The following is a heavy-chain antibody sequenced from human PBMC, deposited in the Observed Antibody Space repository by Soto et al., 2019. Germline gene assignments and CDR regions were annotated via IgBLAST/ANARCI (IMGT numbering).Heavy chain of an antibody. Sequence: PRGSLRLSCAASGFTFRDYAMHWVRQAPGKGLEWVSGISWNSGSIGYADSVKGRFTISRDNAKNSLYLQMNSLRAEDTALYYCAKDSYDFGDSWGQGTLVTVSS. CDR2: ISWNSGSI. CDR3: AKDSYDFGDS. D-gene: IGHD4-17*01. J-gene: IGHJ4*02. CDR1: GFTFRDYA. V-gene: IGHV3-9*01.